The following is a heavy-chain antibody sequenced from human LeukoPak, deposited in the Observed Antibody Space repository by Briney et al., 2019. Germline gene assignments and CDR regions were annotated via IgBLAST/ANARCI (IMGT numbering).Heavy chain of an antibody. J-gene: IGHJ4*02. CDR3: ARDLFADTTGTVDY. CDR1: GGSISRYY. CDR2: ISYSGST. V-gene: IGHV4-59*01. D-gene: IGHD1-1*01. Sequence: SETLSLTCTVSGGSISRYYWSWIRQSPGKGLEWIGYISYSGSTNYNPSLKSRVTISLDTSKSQFSLKLKSVTAADTAVYHCARDLFADTTGTVDYWGQGTLVTVSS.